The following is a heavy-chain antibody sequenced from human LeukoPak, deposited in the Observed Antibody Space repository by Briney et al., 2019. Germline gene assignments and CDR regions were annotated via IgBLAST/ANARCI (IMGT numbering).Heavy chain of an antibody. J-gene: IGHJ5*02. CDR1: GYTFTSYA. D-gene: IGHD3-10*01. CDR2: INAGNGNT. CDR3: ARGPLMVRGVRGWFDP. Sequence: VASVKVSCKASGYTFTSYAMHWVRQAPGQRLEWMGWINAGNGNTKYSQKFQGRVTITRDTSASTAYMELSSLRSEDTAVYYCARGPLMVRGVRGWFDPWGQGTLVTVSP. V-gene: IGHV1-3*01.